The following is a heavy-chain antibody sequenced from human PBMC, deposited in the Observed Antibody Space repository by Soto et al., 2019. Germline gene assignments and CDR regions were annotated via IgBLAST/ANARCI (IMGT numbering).Heavy chain of an antibody. Sequence: GGSLRLSCAASGVTFSSYAMSWVRQAPGKGLEWVSAISGSGGSTYYADSVKGRFTISRDNSKNTLYLQMNSLRAEDTAVYYCAKLYLGYCSSTSCSPLDYWGQGTLVTVSS. CDR3: AKLYLGYCSSTSCSPLDY. CDR1: GVTFSSYA. D-gene: IGHD2-2*01. CDR2: ISGSGGST. V-gene: IGHV3-23*01. J-gene: IGHJ4*02.